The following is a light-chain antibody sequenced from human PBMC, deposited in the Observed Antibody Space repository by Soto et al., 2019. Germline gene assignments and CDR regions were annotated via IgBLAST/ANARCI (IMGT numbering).Light chain of an antibody. CDR2: AAS. CDR3: LHDYNYPLT. CDR1: QGIRND. Sequence: AIQMTQSPSSLSASVGDRVTITCRASQGIRNDLGWYQQKPGKAPKLLIYAASSLQSGVPSRFSGSGSGTDFTLTISRLQPEDFATYYCLHDYNYPLTFGQGTQVEIK. V-gene: IGKV1-6*01. J-gene: IGKJ1*01.